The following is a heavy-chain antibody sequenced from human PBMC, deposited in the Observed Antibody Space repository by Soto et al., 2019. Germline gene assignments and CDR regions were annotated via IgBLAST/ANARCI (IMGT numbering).Heavy chain of an antibody. D-gene: IGHD3-9*01. CDR3: ARERRDYDILTGPYGMDV. Sequence: GASVKVSCKASGYTFTGYYMHWVRQAPGQGLEWMGWINPNSGGTNYAQKFQGRVTMTRDTSISTAYMELSRLRSDDTAVYYCARERRDYDILTGPYGMDVWGQGTTVTVSS. CDR2: INPNSGGT. CDR1: GYTFTGYY. J-gene: IGHJ6*02. V-gene: IGHV1-2*02.